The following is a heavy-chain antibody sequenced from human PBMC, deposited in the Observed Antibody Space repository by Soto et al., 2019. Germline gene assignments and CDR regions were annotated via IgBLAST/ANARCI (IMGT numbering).Heavy chain of an antibody. CDR3: AKDLAAGDPRAFDI. Sequence: EVQLLESGGGLVQPGGSLRLSCAASRFPFDSYAMSWVRQAPGKGLEWVSAISGSGGATYYAGSVKGRFTISRDNSKDTLYLQMNSLRAEDTAVYHCAKDLAAGDPRAFDIWGQGTMGSVSS. J-gene: IGHJ3*02. V-gene: IGHV3-23*01. CDR1: RFPFDSYA. CDR2: ISGSGGAT. D-gene: IGHD2-15*01.